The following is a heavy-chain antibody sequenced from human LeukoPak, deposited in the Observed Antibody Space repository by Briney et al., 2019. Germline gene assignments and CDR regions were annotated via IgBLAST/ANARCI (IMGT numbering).Heavy chain of an antibody. CDR1: GYTFTSYD. Sequence: GASVKVSCKASGYTFTSYDINWVRQATGQGLEWMGWMNPNSGNTGYAQKFQGRVTMTRNTSISTAYMELSSLRSEDTAVYYCATASGDYVGDAFDIWGQGTMVTVSS. J-gene: IGHJ3*02. CDR2: MNPNSGNT. CDR3: ATASGDYVGDAFDI. V-gene: IGHV1-8*01. D-gene: IGHD4-17*01.